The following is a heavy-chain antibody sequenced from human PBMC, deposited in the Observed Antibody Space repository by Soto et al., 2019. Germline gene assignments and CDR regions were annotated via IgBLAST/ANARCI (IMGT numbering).Heavy chain of an antibody. V-gene: IGHV4-39*01. CDR3: ARHPLVTDTFDI. CDR1: GGSISSSSYY. CDR2: MYYSGNT. D-gene: IGHD2-21*02. Sequence: QLQLQESGPGLVKPSETLSLTCTVSGGSISSSSYYWGWIRQPPGKGLEWLGTMYYSGNTYYNPSLKSRVTISVDTSKNQFSLKLSSVTAADTAVYYCARHPLVTDTFDIWGHGTMVTVSS. J-gene: IGHJ3*02.